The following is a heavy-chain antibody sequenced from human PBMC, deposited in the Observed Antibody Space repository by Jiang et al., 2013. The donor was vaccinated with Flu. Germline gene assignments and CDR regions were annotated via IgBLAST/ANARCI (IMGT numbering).Heavy chain of an antibody. Sequence: WISAYNGNTNYAQKLQGRVTMTTDTSTSTAYMELRSLRSDDTAVYYCARGNSGLYYDFWSGYPSFDYWGQGTLVTVSS. D-gene: IGHD3-3*01. CDR2: ISAYNGNT. J-gene: IGHJ4*02. V-gene: IGHV1-18*01. CDR3: ARGNSGLYYDFWSGYPSFDY.